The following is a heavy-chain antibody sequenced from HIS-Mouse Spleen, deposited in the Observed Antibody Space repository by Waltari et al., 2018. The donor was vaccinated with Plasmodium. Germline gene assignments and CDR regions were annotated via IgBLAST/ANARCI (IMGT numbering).Heavy chain of an antibody. CDR3: ARGSAGDAFDI. CDR2: ISPYNGNT. D-gene: IGHD6-19*01. CDR1: GYTFTYG. Sequence: QVQLVQSGAEVKKPGASVKVSCKASGYTFTYGISWVRQAPGQGLEWMGWISPYNGNTNFAQKLQGRVTMTTDTSTSTAYMELRSLRSDDTAVYYCARGSAGDAFDIWGQGTMVTVSS. J-gene: IGHJ3*02. V-gene: IGHV1-18*01.